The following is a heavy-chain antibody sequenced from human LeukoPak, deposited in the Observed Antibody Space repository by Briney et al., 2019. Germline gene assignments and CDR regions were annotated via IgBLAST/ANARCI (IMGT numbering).Heavy chain of an antibody. V-gene: IGHV4-59*08. CDR2: IYYSGST. CDR3: ARHRPYSSSYYYFDY. Sequence: SETLSLTCTVSGGSISSYYWSWIRQHPGKGMEGDGYIYYSGSTNSNPSLKSRVTISVDTSKTQFSLKLSSVTAADTAVYYCARHRPYSSSYYYFDYWGQGTLVTVSS. CDR1: GGSISSYY. D-gene: IGHD6-13*01. J-gene: IGHJ4*02.